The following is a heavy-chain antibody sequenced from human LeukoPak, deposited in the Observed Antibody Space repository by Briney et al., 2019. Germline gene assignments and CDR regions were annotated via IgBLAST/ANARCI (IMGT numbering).Heavy chain of an antibody. CDR2: IIPIFGPP. J-gene: IGHJ4*02. V-gene: IGHV1-69*05. CDR1: GGTFSTNG. Sequence: GSSVKVSCKASGGTFSTNGISWVRQAPGQGREWMGRIIPIFGPPKYAQKFQGRVTITTDESTSTAYMELSSLRSEDTAVYYCARAIAPHSGSYLFYWGQGTLVTVSS. CDR3: ARAIAPHSGSYLFY. D-gene: IGHD1-26*01.